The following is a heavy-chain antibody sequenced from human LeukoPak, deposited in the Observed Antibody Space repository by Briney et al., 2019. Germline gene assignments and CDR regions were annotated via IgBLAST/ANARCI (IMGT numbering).Heavy chain of an antibody. CDR1: GFTFSSYA. D-gene: IGHD3-22*01. Sequence: GGSLRLSCAASGFTFSSYAMHWVRQAPGKGLEWVAFIRYDGSNKYYADSVKGRFTISRDNSKNTLYLQMNSLRAEDTAVYYCAKEGSGYYNLNPWGQGTMVTVSS. CDR2: IRYDGSNK. CDR3: AKEGSGYYNLNP. V-gene: IGHV3-30*02. J-gene: IGHJ3*01.